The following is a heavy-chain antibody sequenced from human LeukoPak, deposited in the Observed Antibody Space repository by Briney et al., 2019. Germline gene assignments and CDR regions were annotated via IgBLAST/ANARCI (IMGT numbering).Heavy chain of an antibody. D-gene: IGHD3-3*01. CDR3: ANYPTYYDFWSGYPPFDY. CDR2: ISGSGGST. Sequence: GGSLRLSCAASGFTFSSYAMSWVRQAPGKGLEWVLAISGSGGSTYYADSVKGRFTISRDNSKSTLYLQMNSLRAEDTAVYYCANYPTYYDFWSGYPPFDYWGQGTLVTVSS. CDR1: GFTFSSYA. V-gene: IGHV3-23*01. J-gene: IGHJ4*02.